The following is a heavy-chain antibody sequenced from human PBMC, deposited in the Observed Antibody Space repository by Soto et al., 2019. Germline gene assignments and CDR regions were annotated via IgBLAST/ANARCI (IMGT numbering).Heavy chain of an antibody. V-gene: IGHV1-69*01. CDR2: IIPMFGIP. CDR3: ARGGTSGWLKGAYDV. J-gene: IGHJ3*01. CDR1: GGTLNKHA. Sequence: VQLVQSGAEVKKPGSSVKVSCKASGGTLNKHAITWVRRAPGQGLEWLGGIIPMFGIPNYPQKFQGRVTITADDSTNTSHMELHSLTSDDTAVYYCARGGTSGWLKGAYDVWGQGTKVTVSS. D-gene: IGHD6-13*01.